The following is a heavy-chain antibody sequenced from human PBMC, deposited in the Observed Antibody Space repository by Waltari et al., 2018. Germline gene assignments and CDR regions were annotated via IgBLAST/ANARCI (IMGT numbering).Heavy chain of an antibody. CDR1: GDSVGDSSFY. CDR2: IYYGGDT. V-gene: IGHV4-39*07. D-gene: IGHD3-9*01. Sequence: QLQLQESGPGLVKPSETLSLTCTVSGDSVGDSSFYWAWIRQPPGKGLEWIGTIYYGGDTYYNPYLTSRVTISVDTSKNHFSMKLTSLTAADTAVYYCAREYTGYLRLDPWGQGTLVTVSS. J-gene: IGHJ5*02. CDR3: AREYTGYLRLDP.